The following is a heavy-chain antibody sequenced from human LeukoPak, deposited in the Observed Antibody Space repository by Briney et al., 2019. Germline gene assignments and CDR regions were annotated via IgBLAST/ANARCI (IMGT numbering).Heavy chain of an antibody. Sequence: RASVKVSCKASGGTFSSYAISWVRQAPGQGLEWMGRIIPILGIANYAQKFQGRVTITADKSTSTAYMELSSVRCEDTAVYYCARGIVATSFDYWGQGTLVTVSS. CDR2: IIPILGIA. CDR3: ARGIVATSFDY. J-gene: IGHJ4*02. V-gene: IGHV1-69*04. CDR1: GGTFSSYA. D-gene: IGHD5-12*01.